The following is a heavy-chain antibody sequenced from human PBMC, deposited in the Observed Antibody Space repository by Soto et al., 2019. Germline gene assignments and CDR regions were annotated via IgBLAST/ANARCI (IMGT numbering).Heavy chain of an antibody. Sequence: GGSLRLSCAASGFTFSSYSMNWVRQAPGKGLEWVSYISSISSTIYYADSVKGRFTISRDNAKNSLYLQMNSLRDEDTAVYYCARDKGYYDSSGYYYVFGPFDYWGQGTLVTVSS. V-gene: IGHV3-48*02. J-gene: IGHJ4*02. CDR2: ISSISSTI. CDR1: GFTFSSYS. D-gene: IGHD3-22*01. CDR3: ARDKGYYDSSGYYYVFGPFDY.